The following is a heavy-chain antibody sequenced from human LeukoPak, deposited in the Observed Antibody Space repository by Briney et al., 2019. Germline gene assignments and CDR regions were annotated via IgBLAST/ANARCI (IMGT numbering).Heavy chain of an antibody. CDR3: ARDRGYDFWSGYYLGY. D-gene: IGHD3-3*01. CDR2: INGDGSTI. Sequence: GGSLRLSCAASGFTFSSYWMHWVRQAPGKGLVWVSRINGDGSTITYADSVKGRFTISRDNAKNTLYLQMNSLRAEDTAVYYCARDRGYDFWSGYYLGYWGQGTLVTASS. CDR1: GFTFSSYW. J-gene: IGHJ4*02. V-gene: IGHV3-74*01.